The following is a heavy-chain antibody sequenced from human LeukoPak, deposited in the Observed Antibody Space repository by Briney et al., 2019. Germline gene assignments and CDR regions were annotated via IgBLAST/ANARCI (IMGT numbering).Heavy chain of an antibody. J-gene: IGHJ6*02. CDR1: GFTFDDYA. Sequence: GGSLRLSCKVSGFTFDDYAMHWVRQVPGKGLEWVSGITWNRDNIGYGDSVKGRFTVSRDNVKNVLYLQMKSLRPEDTALYYCAKDLSSAITSALVLDVWGQGTTVIVSS. D-gene: IGHD3-22*01. CDR2: ITWNRDNI. CDR3: AKDLSSAITSALVLDV. V-gene: IGHV3-9*01.